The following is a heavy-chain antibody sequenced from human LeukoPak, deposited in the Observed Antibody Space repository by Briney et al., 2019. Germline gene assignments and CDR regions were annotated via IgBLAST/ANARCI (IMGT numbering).Heavy chain of an antibody. CDR2: LYASGNT. Sequence: SETLSLTCTVSGGSIGDYYWSWIRQPAGEGLEWSGHLYASGNTKYNPSRKSRVTMSGDTSKIRFSLNLRSVAAADTAVYFCARANYVWGSDVDWGQGTLVTVSS. CDR3: ARANYVWGSDVD. V-gene: IGHV4-4*07. D-gene: IGHD3-16*01. J-gene: IGHJ4*02. CDR1: GGSIGDYY.